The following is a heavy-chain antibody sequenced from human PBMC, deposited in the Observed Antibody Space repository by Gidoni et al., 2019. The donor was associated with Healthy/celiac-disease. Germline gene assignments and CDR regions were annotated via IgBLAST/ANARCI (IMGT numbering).Heavy chain of an antibody. CDR2: IYYSGST. D-gene: IGHD3-3*01. Sequence: QLQLQASGPGLVKPSHTLSLPCTVSGGSFRSSSYYWGWIRQPPGKGLEWIGSIYYSGSTYNNPSLKSRVTISVDTSKNQFSLKLSSVTAADTAVYYCARLEYYDFGSGPGLFDPWGQGTLVTVSS. J-gene: IGHJ5*02. V-gene: IGHV4-39*01. CDR3: ARLEYYDFGSGPGLFDP. CDR1: GGSFRSSSYY.